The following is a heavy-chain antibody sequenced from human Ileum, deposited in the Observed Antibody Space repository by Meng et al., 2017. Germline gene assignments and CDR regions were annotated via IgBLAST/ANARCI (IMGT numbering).Heavy chain of an antibody. CDR1: GFPFSNYA. V-gene: IGHV1-3*01. D-gene: IGHD6-6*01. CDR3: GRGRASFYFDF. Sequence: QVQFVQSGAEGKKPGASVRISCKASGFPFSNYAIYWVRQAPGQSLEWLGWIHAGSGDTKFSQTFQGRLTFDRDTSADTVYMELSSLTSGDRAVYYCGRGRASFYFDFLGQGTLVTVSS. CDR2: IHAGSGDT. J-gene: IGHJ4*01.